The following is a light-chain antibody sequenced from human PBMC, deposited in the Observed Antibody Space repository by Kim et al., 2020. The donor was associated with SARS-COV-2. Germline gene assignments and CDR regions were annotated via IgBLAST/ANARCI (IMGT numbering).Light chain of an antibody. J-gene: IGKJ2*01. CDR3: QQYNNWPPYT. CDR1: QSVSSR. CDR2: GAS. Sequence: EVVMTQSPATLSVSPGERATLSCRASQSVSSRLAWFQQKPGQAPRLFIYGASTRATGIPVRFSGSGSETEFTLTISSLQSEDFAVYYCQQYNNWPPYTFGQGTKLEIK. V-gene: IGKV3-15*01.